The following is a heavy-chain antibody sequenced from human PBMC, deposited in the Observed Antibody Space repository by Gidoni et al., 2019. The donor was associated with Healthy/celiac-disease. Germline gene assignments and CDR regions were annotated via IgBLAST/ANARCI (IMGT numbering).Heavy chain of an antibody. Sequence: EVQLVESGGGLVKPGGSLRLPCAASGFTLSRYSMNGVRQAPGKGLEWVSSISSSSSYIYYADSVKGRFTISRDNAKNSLYLQMNSLRAEDTAVYYCARDAAYYYDSSGYSPLVDYWGQGTLVTVSS. CDR1: GFTLSRYS. D-gene: IGHD3-22*01. V-gene: IGHV3-21*01. CDR3: ARDAAYYYDSSGYSPLVDY. CDR2: ISSSSSYI. J-gene: IGHJ4*02.